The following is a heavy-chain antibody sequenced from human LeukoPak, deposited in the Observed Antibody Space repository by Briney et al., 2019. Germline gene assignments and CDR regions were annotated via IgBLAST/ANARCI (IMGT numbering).Heavy chain of an antibody. D-gene: IGHD4/OR15-4a*01. CDR1: GSTFSNSW. J-gene: IGHJ4*02. CDR3: AKDSGGALDY. CDR2: IKQDGSTK. Sequence: GGSLSLSCAASGSTFSNSWMAWVRQAPGKGLEWVANIKQDGSTKNYVGSVKGRFTISRDNAKNSLYLQMDSLRAEDTAVYYCAKDSGGALDYWGQGTLVTVSS. V-gene: IGHV3-7*04.